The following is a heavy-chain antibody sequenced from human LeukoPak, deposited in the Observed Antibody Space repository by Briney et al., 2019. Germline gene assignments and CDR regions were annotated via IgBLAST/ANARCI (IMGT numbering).Heavy chain of an antibody. D-gene: IGHD3-10*01. V-gene: IGHV3-21*01. J-gene: IGHJ4*02. CDR3: ARGSGSGSYYPRFDY. CDR2: ISSSSDYI. Sequence: GGSLRLSCAASGFSFSTFWMTWVRQAPGKGLEWVSSISSSSDYIYYADSVKGRFTISRDNAKNSLYVQMNSLRAEDTAVYYCARGSGSGSYYPRFDYWGQGTVVTVSS. CDR1: GFSFSTFW.